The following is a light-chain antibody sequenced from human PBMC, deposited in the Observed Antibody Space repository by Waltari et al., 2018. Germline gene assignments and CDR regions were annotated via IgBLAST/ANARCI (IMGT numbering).Light chain of an antibody. Sequence: EIVLTQSPGTLSLSPGERATLSCRASQSVSSSYLAWYQQNPGQAPRLLIYGASSRATGIPDRVSGSGSGTDFTLTISRREPEDFAVYYCQQYGSSPWTFGQGTKVESK. CDR3: QQYGSSPWT. J-gene: IGKJ1*01. CDR1: QSVSSSY. CDR2: GAS. V-gene: IGKV3-20*01.